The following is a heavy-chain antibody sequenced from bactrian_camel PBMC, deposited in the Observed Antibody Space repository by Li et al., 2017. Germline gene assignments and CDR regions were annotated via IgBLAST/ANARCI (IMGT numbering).Heavy chain of an antibody. J-gene: IGHJ4*01. CDR2: IDSDGMT. V-gene: IGHV3S53*01. Sequence: LVESGGGSVQAGGSLTLACKTSARMFTSYCMGWFRQAPGKEREQVASIDSDGMTTYAYSVKGRFAVSHSQDSAKNTVTVYLQMNSLKPDDTGIYYCAVDRCGVATGWLDPRRYNYWGQGTQVTVS. CDR1: ARMFTSYC. CDR3: AVDRCGVATGWLDPRRYNY. D-gene: IGHD4*01.